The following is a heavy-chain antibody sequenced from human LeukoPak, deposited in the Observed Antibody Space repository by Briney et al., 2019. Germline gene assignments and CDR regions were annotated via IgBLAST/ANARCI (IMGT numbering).Heavy chain of an antibody. V-gene: IGHV3-9*01. J-gene: IGHJ5*02. D-gene: IGHD3-22*01. Sequence: PGRSLRLSCAASGFTFDDYAMHRVRQAPGKGLEWVSGISWNSGNIGYADSVKGRFTISRDNAKNSLYLHMNSLRAEDTAVYYCARFRFGYYDNTAPPWGQGTLVTVSS. CDR1: GFTFDDYA. CDR2: ISWNSGNI. CDR3: ARFRFGYYDNTAPP.